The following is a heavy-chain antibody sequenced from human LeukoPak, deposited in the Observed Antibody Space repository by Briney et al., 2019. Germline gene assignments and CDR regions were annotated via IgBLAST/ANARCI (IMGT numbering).Heavy chain of an antibody. V-gene: IGHV4-34*01. D-gene: IGHD6-13*01. CDR2: INHSGST. CDR3: ARSTRIAAAGTGGDY. J-gene: IGHJ4*02. CDR1: GGSFSGYY. Sequence: SETLSLTCAVYGGSFSGYYWSWIRQPPGKGLEWIGEINHSGSTNYNPSLKSRVTIPVDTSKNQFSLKLSSVTAADTAVYYCARSTRIAAAGTGGDYWGQGTLVTVSS.